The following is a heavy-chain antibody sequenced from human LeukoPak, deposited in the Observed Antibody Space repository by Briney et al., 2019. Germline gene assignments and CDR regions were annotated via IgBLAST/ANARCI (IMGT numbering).Heavy chain of an antibody. D-gene: IGHD3-22*01. J-gene: IGHJ6*03. CDR3: ARGETGRIITYPRDYYYYMDV. CDR2: INHSGST. CDR1: GGSFSGYY. V-gene: IGHV4-34*01. Sequence: SETLSLTCAVYGGSFSGYYWSWIRQPPGKGLEWIGEINHSGSTNYNPSLKSRVTISVDTSKNQFSLKLSSVTAADTAVYYCARGETGRIITYPRDYYYYMDVWGKGTTVTVSS.